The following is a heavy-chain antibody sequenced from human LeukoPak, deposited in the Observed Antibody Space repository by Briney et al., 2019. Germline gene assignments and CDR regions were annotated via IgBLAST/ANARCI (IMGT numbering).Heavy chain of an antibody. D-gene: IGHD6-13*01. CDR2: ISTSSSYI. CDR1: GFTFSSYS. J-gene: IGHJ4*02. CDR3: ARGGIAAAGSPFDY. Sequence: GGSLRLSCAASGFTFSSYSMNWVRQAPGKGLEWVSSISTSSSYIYYADSLKDRFTISRDNAKNSLYLQMNSLRAEDTAVHYCARGGIAAAGSPFDYWGQGTLVTVSS. V-gene: IGHV3-21*01.